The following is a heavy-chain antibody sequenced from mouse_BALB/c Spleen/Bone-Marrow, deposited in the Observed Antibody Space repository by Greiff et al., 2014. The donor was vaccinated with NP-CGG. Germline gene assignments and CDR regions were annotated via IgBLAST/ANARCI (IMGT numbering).Heavy chain of an antibody. J-gene: IGHJ4*01. CDR2: ISDGGSYI. D-gene: IGHD2-14*01. CDR3: TRDRGVQGYAMDY. CDR1: GFTFSDFY. V-gene: IGHV5-4*02. Sequence: VQLQQSGGGLVKPGGSLKLSCAASGFTFSDFYMYWVRQTPEKRLEWVATISDGGSYIYYPDSVKGRFTISRDDAKNNLYLQMSSLKSEDTAMYYSTRDRGVQGYAMDYWGQGTSVTVSS.